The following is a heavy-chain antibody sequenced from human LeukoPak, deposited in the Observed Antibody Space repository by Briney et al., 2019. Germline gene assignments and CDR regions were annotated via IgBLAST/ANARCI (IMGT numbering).Heavy chain of an antibody. CDR1: GGTFSSYA. CDR3: ARTVGNIAAAGWGYYFDY. D-gene: IGHD6-13*01. CDR2: IIPIFGTA. Sequence: SVKVSCKASGGTFSSYAISWVRQAPGQGLEWMGGIIPIFGTANYAQKFQGRVTITTDESTSTAYMELSSLRSEDTAVYYCARTVGNIAAAGWGYYFDYWGQGTLVTVSS. J-gene: IGHJ4*02. V-gene: IGHV1-69*05.